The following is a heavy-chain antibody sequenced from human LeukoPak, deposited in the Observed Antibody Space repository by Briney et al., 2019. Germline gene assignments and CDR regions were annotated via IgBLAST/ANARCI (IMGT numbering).Heavy chain of an antibody. Sequence: PSETLSLTCTVSGGSIRSGGYYWSWIRQPPGKGLEWIGEINYSGSTNYNPSLKSRVTISIDTSKNQFSLKLSSVTAADTAVYYCARGRSRSRSFDYWGRGTLVTVSS. V-gene: IGHV4-39*07. CDR3: ARGRSRSRSFDY. J-gene: IGHJ4*02. CDR1: GGSIRSGGYY. CDR2: INYSGST.